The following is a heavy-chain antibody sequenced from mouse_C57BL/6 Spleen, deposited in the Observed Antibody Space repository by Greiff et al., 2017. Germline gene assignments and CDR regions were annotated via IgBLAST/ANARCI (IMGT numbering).Heavy chain of an antibody. CDR1: GYSFTGYY. Sequence: EVMLVESGPELVKPGASVKISCKASGYSFTGYYMNWVKQSPEKSLEWIGEINPSTGGTTYNQKFKAKATLTVDKSSRTAYMQLKSLTSEDSAVYYCARRKDYYGSSTGYFDVWGTGTTVTVSS. CDR3: ARRKDYYGSSTGYFDV. CDR2: INPSTGGT. J-gene: IGHJ1*03. D-gene: IGHD1-1*01. V-gene: IGHV1-42*01.